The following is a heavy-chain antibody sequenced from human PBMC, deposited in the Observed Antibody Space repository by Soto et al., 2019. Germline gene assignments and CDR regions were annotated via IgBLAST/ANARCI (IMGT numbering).Heavy chain of an antibody. V-gene: IGHV3-7*01. CDR1: GFTFSTYW. D-gene: IGHD1-26*01. CDR3: AKGGVGSTSNAFDI. CDR2: IKQDGSEK. J-gene: IGHJ3*02. Sequence: GGSLRLSCGASGFTFSTYWMTWVRQAPGKGLEWVANIKQDGSEKYYVESVKGRFTISRDNARNSLYLQMNSLRAEDTAVYYCAKGGVGSTSNAFDIWGQGTMVTVSS.